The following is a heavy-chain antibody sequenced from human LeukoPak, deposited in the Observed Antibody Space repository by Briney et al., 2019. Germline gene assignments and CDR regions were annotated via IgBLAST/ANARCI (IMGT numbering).Heavy chain of an antibody. D-gene: IGHD6-13*01. CDR3: ARMRRIWNSSSWYSHWFDP. CDR1: GGSISSGDYY. V-gene: IGHV4-39*07. J-gene: IGHJ5*02. Sequence: SETLSLTCTVSGGSISSGDYYWSWIRQPPGKGLEWIGEINHSGSTNYNPSLKSRVTISVDTSRNQFSLKLSSVTAADTAVYYCARMRRIWNSSSWYSHWFDPWGQGTLVTVSS. CDR2: INHSGST.